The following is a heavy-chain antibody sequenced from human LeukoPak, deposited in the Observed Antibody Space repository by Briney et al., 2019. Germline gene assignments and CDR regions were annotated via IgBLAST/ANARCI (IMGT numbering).Heavy chain of an antibody. D-gene: IGHD3-22*01. CDR2: IYSSGST. CDR3: ARAAYDSSGYYYVADY. V-gene: IGHV4-4*07. J-gene: IGHJ4*02. CDR1: GGSISSYY. Sequence: SETLSLTCIVSGGSISSYYWSWIRQPAGKGLEWIGRIYSSGSTNYNPSLKSRVTMSVDTSKNQFTLKLSSVTAADTAVYYCARAAYDSSGYYYVADYWGQGTLVTVSS.